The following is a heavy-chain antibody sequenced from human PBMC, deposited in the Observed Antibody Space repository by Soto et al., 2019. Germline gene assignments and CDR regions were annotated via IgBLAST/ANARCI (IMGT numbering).Heavy chain of an antibody. CDR3: AKMGSSWNGNWFDP. V-gene: IGHV3-23*01. CDR2: INSGGRT. CDR1: GFTVSSYT. Sequence: GGSLRLSCAASGFTVSSYTMTWVRQAPGKGLEWVSGINSGGRTYYADSVKGRFTISRDNSKNTLYLQMNSLRAEDTAVYYCAKMGSSWNGNWFDPWGQGTLVTVS. J-gene: IGHJ5*02. D-gene: IGHD6-13*01.